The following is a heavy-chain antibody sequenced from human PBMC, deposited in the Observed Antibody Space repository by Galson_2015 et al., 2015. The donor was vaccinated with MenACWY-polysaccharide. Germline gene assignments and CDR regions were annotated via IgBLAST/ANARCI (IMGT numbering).Heavy chain of an antibody. CDR2: IKQDGSEK. V-gene: IGHV3-7*01. J-gene: IGHJ5*02. D-gene: IGHD2-15*01. Sequence: SLRLSCAASEFTFSNYWMSWVRQAPGKGLEWVANIKQDGSEKYYVDSVKGRFTISRDNAKNSLYLQMNSLRAEDTAVYYCARDPGGYCSGGSCYSHWFDPWGQGTLVTVSS. CDR3: ARDPGGYCSGGSCYSHWFDP. CDR1: EFTFSNYW.